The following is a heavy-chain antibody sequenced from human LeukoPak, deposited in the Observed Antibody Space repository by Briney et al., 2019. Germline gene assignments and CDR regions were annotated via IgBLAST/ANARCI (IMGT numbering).Heavy chain of an antibody. J-gene: IGHJ3*02. Sequence: GGSLRLSCAASGLTFSSYWMSWVRQAPGKGLEWVANIKQDGSEKYYVDSVKGRFTISRDNAKNSLYLQMNSLRAEDTAVYYCARDRDSSSWYDDAFDIWGQGTMVTVSS. V-gene: IGHV3-7*01. CDR1: GLTFSSYW. D-gene: IGHD6-13*01. CDR2: IKQDGSEK. CDR3: ARDRDSSSWYDDAFDI.